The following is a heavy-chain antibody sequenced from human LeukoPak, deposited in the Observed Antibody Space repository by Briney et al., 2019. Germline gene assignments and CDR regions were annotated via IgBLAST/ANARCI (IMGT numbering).Heavy chain of an antibody. D-gene: IGHD2-15*01. CDR3: ARVSDKDIVVVVAATPRFYQYYHMDV. CDR2: IKKDGSEK. V-gene: IGHV3-7*01. Sequence: GGSLRLSCAASGFTFSSHWMSWVRQAPGKGLEWVANIKKDGSEKYYVDSVKGRFTISRDNAKNSLYLQMNSLRAEDTAVYYCARVSDKDIVVVVAATPRFYQYYHMDVWGKGTTVTVSS. J-gene: IGHJ6*03. CDR1: GFTFSSHW.